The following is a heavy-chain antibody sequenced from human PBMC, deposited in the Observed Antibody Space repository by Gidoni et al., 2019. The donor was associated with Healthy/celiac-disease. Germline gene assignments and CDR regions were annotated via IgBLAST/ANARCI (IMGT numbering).Heavy chain of an antibody. CDR2: ISSSSSYI. CDR1: GFTFSSYS. Sequence: EVQLVESGGGLVKPGGSLRLSCAASGFTFSSYSMNWVRQAPGKGLEWVSSISSSSSYIYYADSVKGRFTISRDNAKNSLYLQMNSLRAEDTAVYYCARASQLRFLEWLLDDYFDYWGQGTLVTVSS. CDR3: ARASQLRFLEWLLDDYFDY. J-gene: IGHJ4*02. V-gene: IGHV3-21*01. D-gene: IGHD3-3*01.